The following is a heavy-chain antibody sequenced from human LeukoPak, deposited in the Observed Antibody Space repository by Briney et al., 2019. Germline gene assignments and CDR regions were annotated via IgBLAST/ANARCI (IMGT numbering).Heavy chain of an antibody. CDR3: ARDEPTVTTGPPVGS. D-gene: IGHD4-17*01. CDR1: GFTFSSSA. J-gene: IGHJ4*02. CDR2: ISGGGDIT. V-gene: IGHV3-23*01. Sequence: GGSLRLSCAASGFTFSSSAMTWVRQAPGKGLEWVSDISGGGDITYYADSVKGRFTISRDNAKNTLYLQMNSLRVEDTAVYYCARDEPTVTTGPPVGSWGQGTLVTVSS.